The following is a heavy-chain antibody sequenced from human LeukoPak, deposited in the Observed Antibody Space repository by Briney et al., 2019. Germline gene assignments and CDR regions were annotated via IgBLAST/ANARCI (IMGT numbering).Heavy chain of an antibody. D-gene: IGHD3-9*01. V-gene: IGHV3-53*01. Sequence: GGSLRLSCAASTFIVSSSHVTWVRQTPGKGLEWVSVVYSSGSTFYADSVKGRFTISRDNSRNTLYLQMNSLRAEDTAVYYCARGRNYFPIVYWGQGTLVTVSS. CDR2: VYSSGST. CDR3: ARGRNYFPIVY. CDR1: TFIVSSSH. J-gene: IGHJ4*02.